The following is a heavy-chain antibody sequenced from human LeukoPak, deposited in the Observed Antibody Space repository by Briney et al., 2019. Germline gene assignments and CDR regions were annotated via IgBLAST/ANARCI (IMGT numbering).Heavy chain of an antibody. D-gene: IGHD3-16*01. CDR1: GFTLGSFA. CDR3: ARDGSWGDYQFYFYMDV. Sequence: GGSLRLSCEASGFTLGSFAMSWVRQAPGKGLEWVSGISGSGYYTYYAQSVKGRFTISRDNPKNTLYIDLNSLRAEDTARYFCARDGSWGDYQFYFYMDVWGKGTTVTVSS. J-gene: IGHJ6*03. CDR2: ISGSGYYT. V-gene: IGHV3-23*01.